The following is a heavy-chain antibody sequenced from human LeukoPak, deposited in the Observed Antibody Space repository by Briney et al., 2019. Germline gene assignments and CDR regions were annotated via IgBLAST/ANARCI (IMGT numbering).Heavy chain of an antibody. CDR1: GFTFEDYA. CDR2: ISWNSGSI. Sequence: GRSLRLSCAVSGFTFEDYAMHWVRQAPGKGLDWVAAISWNSGSINYADSVKGRFTISRDNAKNSLYLQMNGLRAEDTAFYYRVKERSRTGYFDYWGQGTLVTVSS. V-gene: IGHV3-9*01. J-gene: IGHJ4*02. CDR3: VKERSRTGYFDY. D-gene: IGHD2-2*01.